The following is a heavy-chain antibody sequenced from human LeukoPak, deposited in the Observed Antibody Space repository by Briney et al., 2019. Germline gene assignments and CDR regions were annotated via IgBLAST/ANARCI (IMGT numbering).Heavy chain of an antibody. Sequence: GGSLRLSCAASGFTFSYYWMHWVRQASGKGLEWVGRIRSKANSYATAYAASVKGRFTISRDDSKNTAYLQMNSLKTEDTAVYYCIPWGWELLRGWGQGTLVTVSS. V-gene: IGHV3-73*01. J-gene: IGHJ4*02. CDR1: GFTFSYYW. D-gene: IGHD1-26*01. CDR3: IPWGWELLRG. CDR2: IRSKANSYAT.